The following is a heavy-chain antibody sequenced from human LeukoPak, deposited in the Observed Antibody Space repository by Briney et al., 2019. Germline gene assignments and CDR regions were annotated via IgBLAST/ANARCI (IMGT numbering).Heavy chain of an antibody. CDR3: ARVYSANGYGSGYYDY. D-gene: IGHD3-10*01. J-gene: IGHJ4*02. V-gene: IGHV3-30*03. Sequence: GSLRLSCAASGFTFSTYGMHWVRQAPGKGLEWVAAILYDGSDKYYADSVKGRFTISRDNSKNTLYLQMNSLRAEDTAVYYCARVYSANGYGSGYYDYWGQGTLVTVSS. CDR2: ILYDGSDK. CDR1: GFTFSTYG.